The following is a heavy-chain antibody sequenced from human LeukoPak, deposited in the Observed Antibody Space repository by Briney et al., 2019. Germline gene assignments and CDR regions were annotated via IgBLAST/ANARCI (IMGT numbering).Heavy chain of an antibody. CDR1: GFTFSSYG. Sequence: PGGSLRLSCAASGFTFSSYGMHWVRQAPGKGLEWVAVISYDGSNKYYADSVKVRFTISRDNSKNTLYLQMNSLRAEDTAVYYCARDLASSGSSSGYWGQGTLVTVSS. J-gene: IGHJ4*02. CDR2: ISYDGSNK. V-gene: IGHV3-30*19. D-gene: IGHD6-6*01. CDR3: ARDLASSGSSSGY.